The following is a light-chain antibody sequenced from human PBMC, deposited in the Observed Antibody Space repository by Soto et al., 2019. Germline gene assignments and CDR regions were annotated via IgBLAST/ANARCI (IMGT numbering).Light chain of an antibody. Sequence: QSVLTQPPSASWTPGQRVTISCSGSSSNIGSNTVNWYQQLPGTAPKLLIYTNDQRPSGVPDRFSGSRSGTSASLAISGLQFEDEADYHCSSWDDNLDAVVFGAGTKVTV. V-gene: IGLV1-44*01. J-gene: IGLJ1*01. CDR2: TND. CDR3: SSWDDNLDAVV. CDR1: SSNIGSNT.